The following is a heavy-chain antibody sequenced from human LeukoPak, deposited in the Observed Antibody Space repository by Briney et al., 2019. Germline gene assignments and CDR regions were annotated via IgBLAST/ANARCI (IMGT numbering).Heavy chain of an antibody. CDR3: AYRTMVRGVIKARP. V-gene: IGHV3-23*01. Sequence: PGGSLRLSCAASGFTFSSYAMSWVRQAPGKGLEWVSAISGSGGSTYYADSVKGRFTISRDNYKNTLYLQMNSLRAEDTAVYYCAYRTMVRGVIKARPWGQGTLVTVSS. J-gene: IGHJ5*02. CDR1: GFTFSSYA. D-gene: IGHD3-10*01. CDR2: ISGSGGST.